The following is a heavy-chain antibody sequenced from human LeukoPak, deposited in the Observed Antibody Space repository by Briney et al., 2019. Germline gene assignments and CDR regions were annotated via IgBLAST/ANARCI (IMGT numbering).Heavy chain of an antibody. CDR3: ARDLGSRRYYSYFDY. D-gene: IGHD1-26*01. J-gene: IGHJ4*02. V-gene: IGHV4-59*01. CDR1: GGSISSYY. CDR2: IYYSGST. Sequence: SETLSLTCTVSGGSISSYYWSWIRQPPGKGLEWIGYIYYSGSTSYNPSLKSRVTISIDTSKNQFSLRLSSVAASDTAMYFCARDLGSRRYYSYFDYWGQGTLVTVSS.